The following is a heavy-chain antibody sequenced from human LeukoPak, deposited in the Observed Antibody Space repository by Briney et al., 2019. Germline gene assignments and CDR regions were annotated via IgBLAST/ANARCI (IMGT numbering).Heavy chain of an antibody. CDR3: TTDLYYDSSGYYYGGFNAFDI. Sequence: QPGGSLRLSCAASGFTFSNYAMNWVRQAPGKGLEWVGRIKSKTDGGTTDYAAPVKGRFTISRDDSKNTLYLQMNSLKTEDTAVYYCTTDLYYDSSGYYYGGFNAFDIWGQGTMVTVSS. V-gene: IGHV3-15*01. D-gene: IGHD3-22*01. CDR1: GFTFSNYA. CDR2: IKSKTDGGTT. J-gene: IGHJ3*02.